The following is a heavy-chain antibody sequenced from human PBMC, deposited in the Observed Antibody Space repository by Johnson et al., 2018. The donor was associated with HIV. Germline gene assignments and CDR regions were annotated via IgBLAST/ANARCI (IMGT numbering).Heavy chain of an antibody. V-gene: IGHV3-20*04. CDR1: GFRLDEYA. J-gene: IGHJ3*02. CDR3: AKDMMGADYGDFDEAAFDT. D-gene: IGHD4-17*01. CDR2: VSWNGGST. Sequence: VQVVESGGGVVRPGGSLRLSCEGSGFRLDEYAMSWVRQAPGKGLEWVSGVSWNGGSTGYADSVKGRFTISRDNAKNSLYLQMNSLRAEDTALYYCAKDMMGADYGDFDEAAFDTWGQGTMVTVSS.